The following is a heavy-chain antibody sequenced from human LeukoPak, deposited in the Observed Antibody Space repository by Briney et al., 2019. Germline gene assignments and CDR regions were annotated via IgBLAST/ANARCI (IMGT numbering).Heavy chain of an antibody. D-gene: IGHD3-22*01. Sequence: GESLKISCKGSGYGFTNYWIGWVRQMPGKGLEWMGIIFPGDSDTRYSPSFQGQVTISADKSINTAYLQWSSLKASDTAMYFCATETYYSHSSGYGDAFDIWGQGTMVTVSS. CDR2: IFPGDSDT. CDR3: ATETYYSHSSGYGDAFDI. V-gene: IGHV5-51*01. CDR1: GYGFTNYW. J-gene: IGHJ3*02.